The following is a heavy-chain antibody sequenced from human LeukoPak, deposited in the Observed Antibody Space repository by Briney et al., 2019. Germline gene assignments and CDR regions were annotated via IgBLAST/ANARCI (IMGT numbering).Heavy chain of an antibody. V-gene: IGHV1-8*01. CDR1: GYTFTSYD. CDR3: VKDRPCGTCMPMDA. Sequence: ASVKVSCKASGYTFTSYDINWVRQATGQGREWMGWMNPNSGNTGYALKFQGRVTITRHTSLSTPYMELSSLTSEDTAVYYCVKDRPCGTCMPMDAWGQGTTV. J-gene: IGHJ6*02. D-gene: IGHD2-2*01. CDR2: MNPNSGNT.